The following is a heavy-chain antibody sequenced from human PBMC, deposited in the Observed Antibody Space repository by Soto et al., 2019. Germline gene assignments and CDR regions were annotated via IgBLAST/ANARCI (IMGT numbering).Heavy chain of an antibody. CDR1: GASIRSYH. CDR3: AKEVSSRRWLDP. V-gene: IGHV4-4*07. CDR2: MQHTGNT. Sequence: PSETLSLTCAVSGASIRSYHWSWIRQPAGKGLEWIGRMQHTGNTNYNPSLKSRVTMSVDTSKNQISLKMTSVTAADTAVYFCAKEVSSRRWLDPWGQGILVTVSS. J-gene: IGHJ5*02.